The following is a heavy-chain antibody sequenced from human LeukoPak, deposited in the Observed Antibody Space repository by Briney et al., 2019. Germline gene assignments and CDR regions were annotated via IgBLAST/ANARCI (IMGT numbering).Heavy chain of an antibody. V-gene: IGHV3-11*04. D-gene: IGHD5-24*01. CDR2: ISSSGSDI. CDR1: GFTFSDYY. CDR3: AKSGYNRFDY. J-gene: IGHJ4*02. Sequence: GALRLSCAASGFTFSDYYMSWIRQAPGKGLEWISYISSSGSDIYYADSVKGRFTISRDNAKNSLYLQMNSLRAGDTAIYYCAKSGYNRFDYWGQGTLVTVSS.